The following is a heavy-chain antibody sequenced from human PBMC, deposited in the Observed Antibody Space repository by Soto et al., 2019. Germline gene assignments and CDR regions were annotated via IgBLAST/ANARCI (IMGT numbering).Heavy chain of an antibody. D-gene: IGHD3-22*01. CDR3: ARQIYDSDTGPNFQYYFDS. Sequence: PGESLKISCKGSGYIFSNYWIGWVRQMPGKGLEWMGIIHGGDSPTRYSPSFEGQVTISMDKSISTAYLQWSSLKASDTAMYYCARQIYDSDTGPNFQYYFDSWGQGSLVTVSS. CDR1: GYIFSNYW. V-gene: IGHV5-51*01. J-gene: IGHJ4*02. CDR2: IHGGDSPT.